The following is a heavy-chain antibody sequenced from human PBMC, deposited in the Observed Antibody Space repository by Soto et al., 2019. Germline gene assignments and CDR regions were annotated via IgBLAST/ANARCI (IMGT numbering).Heavy chain of an antibody. V-gene: IGHV3-53*01. CDR3: VRAPFPAGTHTSYAFDI. CDR2: IHTDGTT. J-gene: IGHJ3*02. Sequence: GGSLRLSCAASGFAASGNYMTWVRQPPRKSLEWVSVIHTDGTTFYADSTKGRFTISRDTFKNTVSLHMTNLRVDDTAVYYCVRAPFPAGTHTSYAFDIWGQGTMVTVSS. CDR1: GFAASGNY. D-gene: IGHD3-10*01.